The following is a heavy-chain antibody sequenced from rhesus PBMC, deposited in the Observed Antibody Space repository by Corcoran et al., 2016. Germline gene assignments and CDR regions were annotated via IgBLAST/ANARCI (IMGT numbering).Heavy chain of an antibody. CDR1: GGSFSGYY. V-gene: IGHV4-165*01. CDR3: ARRYHGEDY. Sequence: QVQLQESGPGLVKPSETLSLTCAVSGGSFSGYYWGWIRQTPGKGLEWIGYISGSSGSTDVNPSLKSRVTISTDTSKTQFSLKLSSVTAADTAVYYCARRYHGEDYWGQGVLVTVSS. J-gene: IGHJ4*01. CDR2: ISGSSGST. D-gene: IGHD1-44*02.